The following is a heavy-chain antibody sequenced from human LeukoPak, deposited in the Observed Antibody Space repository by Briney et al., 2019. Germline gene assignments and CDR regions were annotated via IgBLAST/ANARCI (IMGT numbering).Heavy chain of an antibody. D-gene: IGHD6-13*01. CDR2: IIPIFGTA. V-gene: IGHV1-69*13. J-gene: IGHJ4*02. Sequence: PWASVKVSCKASGGTFSSYAISWVRQAPGQGLEWMGGIIPIFGTANYAQKFQGRVTITADESTGTAYMELSSLRSEDTAVYYCARGPEGYSSSWYYTDYWGQGTLVTVSS. CDR1: GGTFSSYA. CDR3: ARGPEGYSSSWYYTDY.